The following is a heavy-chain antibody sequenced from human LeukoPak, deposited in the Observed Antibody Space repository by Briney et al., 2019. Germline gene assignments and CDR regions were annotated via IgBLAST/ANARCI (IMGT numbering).Heavy chain of an antibody. Sequence: SGGSLRLSCAASGFTFSDYYMSWIRQAPGKGLEWVSYISSSGSTIYYADSVKGRFTISRDNAKNSLYLQMNSLRAEDTAVYYCARWDSPVDDSSGYPLDYWGQGTLVTVSS. CDR3: ARWDSPVDDSSGYPLDY. D-gene: IGHD3-22*01. CDR2: ISSSGSTI. V-gene: IGHV3-11*01. CDR1: GFTFSDYY. J-gene: IGHJ4*02.